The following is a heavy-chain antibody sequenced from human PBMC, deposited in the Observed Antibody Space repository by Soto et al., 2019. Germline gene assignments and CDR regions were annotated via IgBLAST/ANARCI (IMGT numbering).Heavy chain of an antibody. CDR2: INGANGNT. J-gene: IGHJ3*02. Sequence: ASVKVSCKASGYSFSTYSMHWVRQAPGQGLEWMGWINGANGNTRYSQKFKDRVSISRDTPASTGYMELSSLRSEDTAVYYCARGRGYCSSTSCYRAFDIWGQGTMVTVSS. CDR3: ARGRGYCSSTSCYRAFDI. CDR1: GYSFSTYS. D-gene: IGHD2-2*01. V-gene: IGHV1-3*01.